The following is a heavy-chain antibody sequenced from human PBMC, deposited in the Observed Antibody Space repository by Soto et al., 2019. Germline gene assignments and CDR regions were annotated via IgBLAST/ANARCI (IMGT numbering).Heavy chain of an antibody. CDR1: GGSISSYY. Sequence: QVQLHESGPGLVKPSETMSLTCTVSGGSISSYYWGWMRQPPGKGLEWIGDIYYTGTTNYHPSLKRRVTIAITSTNQFSLNRSSVTAADTAVYYCAKSLFDGGGGLSADWGRGTLVTVSP. CDR2: IYYTGTT. V-gene: IGHV4-59*01. CDR3: AKSLFDGGGGLSAD. D-gene: IGHD2-21*01. J-gene: IGHJ4*02.